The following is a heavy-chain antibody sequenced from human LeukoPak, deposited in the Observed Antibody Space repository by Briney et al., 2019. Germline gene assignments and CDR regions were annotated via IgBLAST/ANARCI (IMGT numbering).Heavy chain of an antibody. CDR1: GGSISSSSYY. CDR3: ARRADYFDSSGYGPYFDN. D-gene: IGHD3-22*01. V-gene: IGHV4-39*01. CDR2: IYYSGST. Sequence: PSETLSLTCTISGGSISSSSYYWGWIRQPPGKGLEWIGSIYYSGSTYYNPSLKSRVTISVDTSKNQFSLKLSFVTAADTAVYYCARRADYFDSSGYGPYFDNWGQGTLVTVYS. J-gene: IGHJ4*02.